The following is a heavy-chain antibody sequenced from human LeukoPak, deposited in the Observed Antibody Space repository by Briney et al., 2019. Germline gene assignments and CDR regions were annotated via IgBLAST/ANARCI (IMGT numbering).Heavy chain of an antibody. D-gene: IGHD3-22*01. V-gene: IGHV1-69*13. J-gene: IGHJ5*02. Sequence: SVKVSCKASGGTFSSYAISWVRQAPGQGLEWMGGIIPIFGTANYAQKFQGRVTITADESTSTAYMELSSLRSEDTAVYYCAGTPNYEPDNWFDPWGQGTLVTVSS. CDR3: AGTPNYEPDNWFDP. CDR1: GGTFSSYA. CDR2: IIPIFGTA.